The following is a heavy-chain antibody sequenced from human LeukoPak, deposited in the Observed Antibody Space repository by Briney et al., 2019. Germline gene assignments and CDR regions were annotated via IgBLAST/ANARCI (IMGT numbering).Heavy chain of an antibody. J-gene: IGHJ4*02. D-gene: IGHD5-18*01. CDR2: ISHDGTVQ. CDR1: GFTFSSYG. V-gene: IGHV3-30*18. CDR3: AKEGTAMASSYFDY. Sequence: PGGSLRLSCAASGFTFSSYGMQWVRQVPGKGLEWVAVISHDGTVQHYADSVKGRFTISRDNSDNTLYLQMNSLRDEDTAMYYCAKEGTAMASSYFDYWGQGTLITVSS.